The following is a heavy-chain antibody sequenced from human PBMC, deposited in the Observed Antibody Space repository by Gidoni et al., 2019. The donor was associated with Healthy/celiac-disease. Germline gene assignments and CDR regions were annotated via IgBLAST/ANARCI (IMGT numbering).Heavy chain of an antibody. CDR3: AREGRAYCGGDCYRGAFDY. J-gene: IGHJ4*02. Sequence: QVQLVQSGAAVKKLGVSVKVSCTASGYSSISYSMHCVRQALGQGREWMGIIKPRGGSTSYAQKFQGRVTMTRDTSTSTVYMELSSLRSGDTAVYYCAREGRAYCGGDCYRGAFDYWGQGTLVTVSS. V-gene: IGHV1-46*01. D-gene: IGHD2-21*02. CDR2: IKPRGGST. CDR1: GYSSISYS.